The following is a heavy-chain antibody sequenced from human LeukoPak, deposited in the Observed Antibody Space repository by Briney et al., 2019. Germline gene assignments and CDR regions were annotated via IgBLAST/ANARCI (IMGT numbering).Heavy chain of an antibody. CDR3: ATTLNIATAGYF. CDR1: GFTFDDYG. Sequence: GGSLRLSCAASGFTFDDYGMSWVRQAPGKGLEWVANVQQDGSEKYYVDSVKGRFTISRDNAKNSVYLQMNILRAEDTAIYYCATTLNIATAGYFWGQGTLVTVSS. D-gene: IGHD6-13*01. CDR2: VQQDGSEK. V-gene: IGHV3-7*01. J-gene: IGHJ4*02.